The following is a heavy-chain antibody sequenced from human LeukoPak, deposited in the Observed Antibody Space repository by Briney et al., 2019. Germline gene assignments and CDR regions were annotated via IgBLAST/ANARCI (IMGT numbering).Heavy chain of an antibody. V-gene: IGHV3-21*01. Sequence: GGSLRLSCAASGVTFSSYSMNWVRQAPGKGLEWVSSISSSSSYIYYADSVKGRFTISRDNAKNSLYMEMNSLRAEDTAVYYCARAPPFGADAALDYWGQGTLVTVSS. CDR2: ISSSSSYI. CDR1: GVTFSSYS. CDR3: ARAPPFGADAALDY. J-gene: IGHJ4*02. D-gene: IGHD3-3*01.